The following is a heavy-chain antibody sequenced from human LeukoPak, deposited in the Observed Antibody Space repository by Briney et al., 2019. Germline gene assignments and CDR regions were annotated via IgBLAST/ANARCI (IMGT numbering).Heavy chain of an antibody. J-gene: IGHJ4*02. CDR3: TRDRSRAEDD. Sequence: GGSLRLSCAASGFTFSGHWMSWVRQAPGKGLEWVANINQGGSDKYYVDSVKGRFTISRDNANNLLYLQMNSLRGEDTAVYYCTRDRSRAEDDWGQGTLVAVSS. CDR1: GFTFSGHW. D-gene: IGHD1-14*01. V-gene: IGHV3-7*01. CDR2: INQGGSDK.